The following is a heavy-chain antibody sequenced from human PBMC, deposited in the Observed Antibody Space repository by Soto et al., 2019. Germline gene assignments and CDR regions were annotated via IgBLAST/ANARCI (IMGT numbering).Heavy chain of an antibody. Sequence: PGGSLRLSCAASGFTFSSYGMHWVRQAPGKGLEWVAVIWYDGSNKYYADSVKGRFTISRDNSKNTLYLQMNSLRAEDTAVYYCARERYDFWSGSQYYYMDVWGKGTTVTVSS. CDR1: GFTFSSYG. J-gene: IGHJ6*03. V-gene: IGHV3-33*01. CDR2: IWYDGSNK. CDR3: ARERYDFWSGSQYYYMDV. D-gene: IGHD3-3*01.